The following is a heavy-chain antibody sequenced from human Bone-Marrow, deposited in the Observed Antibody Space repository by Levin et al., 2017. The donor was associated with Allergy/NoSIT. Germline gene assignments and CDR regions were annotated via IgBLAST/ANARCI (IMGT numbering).Heavy chain of an antibody. CDR3: ARGPIDDYWYFDL. J-gene: IGHJ2*01. D-gene: IGHD3-3*01. V-gene: IGHV3-30-3*01. CDR2: ISYDGSNK. CDR1: GFTFSSYA. Sequence: GGSLRLSCAASGFTFSSYAMHWVRQAPGKGLEWVAVISYDGSNKYYADSVKGRFTISRDNSKNTLYLQMNSLRAEDTAVYYCARGPIDDYWYFDLWGRGTLVTVSS.